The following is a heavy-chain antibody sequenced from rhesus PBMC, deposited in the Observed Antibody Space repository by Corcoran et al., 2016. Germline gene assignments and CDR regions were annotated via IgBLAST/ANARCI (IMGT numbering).Heavy chain of an antibody. CDR2: INGGGVST. V-gene: IGHV3S25*01. Sequence: EVQLVESGGGLAKPGGSLRLSCAASGFTFSSYWMNWVRQAPGKGLEWVSAINGGGVSTYRAYSGKARFTNSRDNPKNTLALQMNSLRAEDTAVYYCAKAPDYGNFDYWGQGVLVTVSS. D-gene: IGHD4-35*01. CDR3: AKAPDYGNFDY. J-gene: IGHJ4*01. CDR1: GFTFSSYW.